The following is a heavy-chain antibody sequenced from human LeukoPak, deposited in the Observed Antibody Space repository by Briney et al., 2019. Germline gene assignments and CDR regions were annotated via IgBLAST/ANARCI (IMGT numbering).Heavy chain of an antibody. CDR3: ATGSPTQWYQLLPSHDFDY. Sequence: ASVKVSCKVSGSTLTELSMHWVRQAPGKGLEWMGGFDPEDGETIYAQKFQGRVTMTEGTSTDTAYMELSSLRSEDTAVYYCATGSPTQWYQLLPSHDFDYWGQGTLVTVSS. J-gene: IGHJ4*02. CDR2: FDPEDGET. D-gene: IGHD2-2*01. CDR1: GSTLTELS. V-gene: IGHV1-24*01.